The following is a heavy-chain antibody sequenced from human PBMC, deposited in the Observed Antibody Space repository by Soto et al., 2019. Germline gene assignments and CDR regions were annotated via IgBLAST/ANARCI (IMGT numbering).Heavy chain of an antibody. CDR3: AKDRSGWSYYYGMDV. CDR1: GFTFSSYG. D-gene: IGHD6-19*01. CDR2: ISYDGSNK. Sequence: PGGSLRLSCAASGFTFSSYGMDWVRQAPGKGLEWVAVISYDGSNKYYADSVKGRFTISRDNSKNTLYLQMNSLRAEDTAVYYCAKDRSGWSYYYGMDVWGQGTTVTVSS. J-gene: IGHJ6*02. V-gene: IGHV3-30*18.